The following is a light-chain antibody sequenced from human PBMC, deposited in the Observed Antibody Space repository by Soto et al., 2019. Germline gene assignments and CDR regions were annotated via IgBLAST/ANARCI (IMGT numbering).Light chain of an antibody. CDR2: DAS. J-gene: IGKJ1*01. Sequence: IVLTQSPVTLSLSPGERATLSCRASQSVSSYLVWYQQRTGQDPRLLIYDASDRATGIPTRFSGSGSGTDFTLTIRSPAPEDFVVYYCQQRSNWPPTFGQGTKVDIK. V-gene: IGKV3-11*01. CDR1: QSVSSY. CDR3: QQRSNWPPT.